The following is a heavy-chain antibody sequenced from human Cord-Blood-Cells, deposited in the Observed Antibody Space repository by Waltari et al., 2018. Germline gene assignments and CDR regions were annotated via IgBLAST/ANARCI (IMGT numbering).Heavy chain of an antibody. J-gene: IGHJ4*02. CDR2: ISYDGSNK. CDR3: ARGGYSGYDYFDY. D-gene: IGHD5-12*01. CDR1: GFTFSSYA. Sequence: QVQLVESGGGVVQPGRSVRLSCAASGFTFSSYALPWVRQAPGKGLEWVAVISYDGSNKYYADSVKGRFTISRDNSKNTLYLQMNSLRAEDTAVYYCARGGYSGYDYFDYWGQGTLVTVSS. V-gene: IGHV3-30-3*01.